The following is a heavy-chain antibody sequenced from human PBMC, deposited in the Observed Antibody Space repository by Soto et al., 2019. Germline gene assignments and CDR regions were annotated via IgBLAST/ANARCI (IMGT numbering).Heavy chain of an antibody. D-gene: IGHD6-19*01. V-gene: IGHV3-21*01. Sequence: PGGSLRLSCAASGFNFISYSRNWVRQAPGKGLEWVSSISSSSYIYYADSVKGRFTISRDNAKNSLYLQMNSLRAEDTAVYYCARDLRGWFDYWGQGTLVTVSS. CDR2: ISSSSYI. CDR1: GFNFISYS. CDR3: ARDLRGWFDY. J-gene: IGHJ4*02.